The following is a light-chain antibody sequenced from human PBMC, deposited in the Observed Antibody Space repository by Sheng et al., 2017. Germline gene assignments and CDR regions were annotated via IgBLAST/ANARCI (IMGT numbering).Light chain of an antibody. CDR2: DTS. J-gene: IGKJ4*01. V-gene: IGKV1-13*02. CDR1: QDISRA. Sequence: AIHLTQSPASLSASLGDRVTITCRASQDISRALAWYQQKAGNAPNLLIYDTSSLRGGVPSRFSGSGSGTDYTLTISSLQPEDFAIYYCQQFHSYPPLTFGGGTRVELK. CDR3: QQFHSYPPLT.